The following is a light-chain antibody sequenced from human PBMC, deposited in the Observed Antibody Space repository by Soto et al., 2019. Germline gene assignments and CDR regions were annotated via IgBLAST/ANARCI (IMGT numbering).Light chain of an antibody. CDR3: CSYAGSYTHYV. J-gene: IGLJ1*01. CDR1: SSDVGGYNY. CDR2: DVS. V-gene: IGLV2-11*01. Sequence: SVLTQPRSVSGSPGQSVTISRTGTSSDVGGYNYVSWYQQHPGKAPKLMIYDVSKRPSGVPDRFSGSKSGNTASLTISGLQAEDEADYYCCSYAGSYTHYVFGTGTKVTVL.